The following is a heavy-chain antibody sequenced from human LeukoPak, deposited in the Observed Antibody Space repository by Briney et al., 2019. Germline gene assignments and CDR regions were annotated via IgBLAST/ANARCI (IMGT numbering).Heavy chain of an antibody. D-gene: IGHD3-22*01. CDR2: IYYNGST. V-gene: IGHV4-30-4*01. CDR3: ASGELNYYDSSGSCLYYGMDV. J-gene: IGHJ6*02. Sequence: SETLSLTCTVSGGSINSGDYYWSWIRQPPGRGLEWIGYIYYNGSTYYNPSLKSRVTISVDTSKNQFSLKLTSVTAADTAVYCRASGELNYYDSSGSCLYYGMDVWGQGTTVTVSS. CDR1: GGSINSGDYY.